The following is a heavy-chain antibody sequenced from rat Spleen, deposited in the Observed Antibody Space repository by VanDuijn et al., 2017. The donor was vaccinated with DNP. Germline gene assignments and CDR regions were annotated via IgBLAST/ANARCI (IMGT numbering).Heavy chain of an antibody. Sequence: EVQLVESGGGSVQPGRSLKLSCAASGFTFSNYDMAWVRQAPTKGLEWVASISPSGGSTNYRDSVKGRFTVSRENAKSSLYLQMDSLRSEDTATYYCARRKNYGLSYYFDYWGQGVMVTVSS. D-gene: IGHD1-6*01. CDR1: GFTFSNYD. J-gene: IGHJ2*01. CDR3: ARRKNYGLSYYFDY. V-gene: IGHV5-25*01. CDR2: ISPSGGST.